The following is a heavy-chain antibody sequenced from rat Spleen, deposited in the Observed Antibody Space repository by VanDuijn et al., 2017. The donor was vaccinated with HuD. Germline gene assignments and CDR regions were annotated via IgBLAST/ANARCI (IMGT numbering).Heavy chain of an antibody. V-gene: IGHV5-22*01. CDR1: GFTFSDYY. J-gene: IGHJ1*01. Sequence: EVQLVESGGGLVQPGRSLKLSCAASGFTFSDYYMAWVRQAPEKGLEWVASITYEGSGTYYGDSVKGRFTISRDNAKSTLYLQMNSLTSEDTATYYCARLLGAPDWYFDFWGPGTMVTVSS. CDR2: ITYEGSGT. D-gene: IGHD5-1*01. CDR3: ARLLGAPDWYFDF.